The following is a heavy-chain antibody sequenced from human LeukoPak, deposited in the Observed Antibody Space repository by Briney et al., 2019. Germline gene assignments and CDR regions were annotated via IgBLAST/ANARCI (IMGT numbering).Heavy chain of an antibody. CDR1: GGSISSSSYY. CDR2: IYYSGST. Sequence: SETLSLTCTVSGGSISSSSYYWGWIRQPPGKGLEWIGSIYYSGSTYYNPSLKSRVTISVDTSKNQFSLKLSSVTAADTAVYYCARDGYYDPADYWGQGTLVTVSS. V-gene: IGHV4-39*02. D-gene: IGHD3-22*01. J-gene: IGHJ4*02. CDR3: ARDGYYDPADY.